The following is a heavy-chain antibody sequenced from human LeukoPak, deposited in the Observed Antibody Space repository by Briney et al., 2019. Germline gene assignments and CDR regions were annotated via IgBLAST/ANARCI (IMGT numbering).Heavy chain of an antibody. J-gene: IGHJ4*02. Sequence: TLSLTCTVSGGSISSGSYYWSWIRQPAGKGLEWIGRIYTSGSTNYNPSLKSRVTISVDTSKNQFSLKLNSVTAADTAMYYCAKSGGYGLIDYWGQGTLVTVSS. CDR2: IYTSGST. V-gene: IGHV4-61*02. CDR1: GGSISSGSYY. CDR3: AKSGGYGLIDY. D-gene: IGHD1-26*01.